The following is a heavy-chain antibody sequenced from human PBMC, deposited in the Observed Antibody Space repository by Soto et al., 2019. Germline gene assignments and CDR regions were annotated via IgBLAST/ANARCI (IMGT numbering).Heavy chain of an antibody. V-gene: IGHV3-23*01. D-gene: IGHD4-4*01. CDR1: GFTFSSYA. CDR3: AKRLWDYSKYYGMDV. Sequence: GGSLRLSCAASGFTFSSYAMSWVRQAPGKGLEWVSAISGSGGSTYYADSVKGRFTISRDISKNTLYLQMNSLRAEYTAVYYCAKRLWDYSKYYGMDVWGQGTTVTVSS. CDR2: ISGSGGST. J-gene: IGHJ6*02.